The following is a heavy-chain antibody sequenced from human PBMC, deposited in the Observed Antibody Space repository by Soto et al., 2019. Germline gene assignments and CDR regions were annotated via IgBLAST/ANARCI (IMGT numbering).Heavy chain of an antibody. J-gene: IGHJ2*01. D-gene: IGHD3-16*01. Sequence: QVQLVESGGGVVQPGRSLRLSCAASGFTFSSYVMHWVRQAPGKGLEWVAVISYDGSNKYYADSVKGRFTISRDNSKNTLYLQMNSLRAEDTAVYYCAKNPLSFGVALDLWGRGTLVTVSS. CDR3: AKNPLSFGVALDL. CDR1: GFTFSSYV. V-gene: IGHV3-30*18. CDR2: ISYDGSNK.